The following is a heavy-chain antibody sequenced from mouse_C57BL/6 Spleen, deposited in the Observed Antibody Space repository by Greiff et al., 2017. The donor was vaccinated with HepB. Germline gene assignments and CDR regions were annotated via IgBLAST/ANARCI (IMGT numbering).Heavy chain of an antibody. CDR2: IDPSDSYT. D-gene: IGHD2-4*01. Sequence: QVQLQQPGAELVMPGASVKLSCKASGYTFTSYWMHWVKQRPGQGLEWIGEIDPSDSYTNYNQKFKGKSTLTVDKSSSTAYMQLSSLTSEDSAVYYCARHYEYDGGYYFDYWGQGTTLTVSS. V-gene: IGHV1-69*01. CDR3: ARHYEYDGGYYFDY. CDR1: GYTFTSYW. J-gene: IGHJ2*01.